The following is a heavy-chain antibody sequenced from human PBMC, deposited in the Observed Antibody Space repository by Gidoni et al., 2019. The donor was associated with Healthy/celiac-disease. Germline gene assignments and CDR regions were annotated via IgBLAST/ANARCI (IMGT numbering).Heavy chain of an antibody. CDR2: IIPILGIA. CDR3: ASGSSGYNLYYYYGMDV. V-gene: IGHV1-69*02. J-gene: IGHJ6*02. Sequence: QVQLVQSGAEVKKPGSSVKVSCKASGGTFSSYTISWVRQAPGQGLEWMGRIIPILGIANYAQKFQGRVTITADKSTSTAYMELSSLRSEDTAVYYCASGSSGYNLYYYYGMDVWGQGTTVTVSS. D-gene: IGHD3-22*01. CDR1: GGTFSSYT.